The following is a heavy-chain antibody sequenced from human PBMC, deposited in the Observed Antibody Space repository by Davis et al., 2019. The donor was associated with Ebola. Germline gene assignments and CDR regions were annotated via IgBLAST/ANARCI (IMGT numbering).Heavy chain of an antibody. CDR2: IGGGGDT. V-gene: IGHV3-23*01. CDR1: GFTFSSYA. CDR3: ARITIFGVVIVENDAFDI. D-gene: IGHD3-3*01. Sequence: GESLKISCAASGFTFSSYAMHWVRQAPGKGLEWVSTIGGGGDTYYADSVKGRFTISRDNARNMLYLQMNSLRAEDTAVYYCARITIFGVVIVENDAFDIWGQGTMVTVSS. J-gene: IGHJ3*02.